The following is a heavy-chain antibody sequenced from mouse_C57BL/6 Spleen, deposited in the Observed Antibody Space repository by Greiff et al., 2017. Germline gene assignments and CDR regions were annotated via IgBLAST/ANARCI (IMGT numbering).Heavy chain of an antibody. CDR2: IDPSDSET. CDR1: GYTFTSYW. J-gene: IGHJ1*03. CDR3: ARSDYGSSSDV. Sequence: QVQLQQPGAELVRPGSSVKLSCKASGYTFTSYWLHWVKQRPIQGLEWIGNIDPSDSETHYNQKFKDKATLTVDKSSSTAYMQLSSLTSEDSAVYYCARSDYGSSSDVWGTGTTVTVSS. V-gene: IGHV1-52*01. D-gene: IGHD1-1*01.